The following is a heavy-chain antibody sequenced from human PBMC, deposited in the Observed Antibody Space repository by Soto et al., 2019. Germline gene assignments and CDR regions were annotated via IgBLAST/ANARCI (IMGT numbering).Heavy chain of an antibody. CDR2: ITGSGGGT. CDR1: RFSFSNYA. D-gene: IGHD4-17*01. V-gene: IGHV3-23*01. CDR3: STDPNGDYIGAFDN. Sequence: EVQLLESGGRLVPPGGSLRLSCAGSRFSFSNYAMTWARQAPGAGLEWVSSITGSGGGTTYADSVKGRFTSSRDNSKNILYPQMDSLRADDTAVYYCSTDPNGDYIGAFDNWGQGTMVTVSS. J-gene: IGHJ3*02.